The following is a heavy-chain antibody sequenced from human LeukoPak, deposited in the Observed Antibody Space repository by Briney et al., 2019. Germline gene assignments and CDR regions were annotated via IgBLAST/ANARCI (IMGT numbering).Heavy chain of an antibody. V-gene: IGHV1-2*02. J-gene: IGHJ4*02. CDR1: GYAFTGYY. CDR2: INPNSGGT. CDR3: ARDALDQLLSILGY. Sequence: GASVKVSSKASGYAFTGYYMHWVRPAPGQGLEWRGWINPNSGGTNYTQKFQGRVTITRDTSISTAYMELRRLKSDDTAVDYCARDALDQLLSILGYWGQGTLVTVSS. D-gene: IGHD2-2*01.